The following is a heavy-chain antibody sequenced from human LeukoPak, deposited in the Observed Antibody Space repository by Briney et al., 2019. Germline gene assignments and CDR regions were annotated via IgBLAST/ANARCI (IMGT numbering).Heavy chain of an antibody. CDR3: ARISDRDRTVAGTVSDAFDI. J-gene: IGHJ3*02. Sequence: GASVKVSCKASGYTFTSYGISWVRRAPGQGLEWMGWISAYNGNTNYAQKLQGRVTMTTDTSTSTAYMELRSLRSDDTAVYYWARISDRDRTVAGTVSDAFDIWGQGTMVTVSS. V-gene: IGHV1-18*01. CDR2: ISAYNGNT. CDR1: GYTFTSYG. D-gene: IGHD6-19*01.